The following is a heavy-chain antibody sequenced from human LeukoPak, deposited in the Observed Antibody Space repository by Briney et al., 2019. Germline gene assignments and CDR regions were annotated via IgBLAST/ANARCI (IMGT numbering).Heavy chain of an antibody. Sequence: PSETLSLTCNVSGDSIWSYYWSWIRQTPGKGLEWIGHMHYSGSINNNPSLKSRVTISGDTSKNQISLKLSSVTAADTAVYHCARGSGDYGPLFDYWGQGILVTVSS. J-gene: IGHJ4*02. D-gene: IGHD4-17*01. CDR1: GDSIWSYY. CDR2: MHYSGSI. V-gene: IGHV4-59*01. CDR3: ARGSGDYGPLFDY.